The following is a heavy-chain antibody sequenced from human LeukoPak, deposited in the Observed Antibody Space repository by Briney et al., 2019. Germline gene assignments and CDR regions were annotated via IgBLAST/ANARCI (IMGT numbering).Heavy chain of an antibody. CDR1: GLTLSDAW. Sequence: GGSLRLSCAASGLTLSDAWLTWVRQAPGKGLEWVARIKSKNDGGLKDYAAPVKGTFTISRDDSENTVYLQINGLKIEDTAMYYCASGRSGYFDSWGQGTLVTVSS. CDR2: IKSKNDGGLK. CDR3: ASGRSGYFDS. V-gene: IGHV3-15*01. J-gene: IGHJ4*02.